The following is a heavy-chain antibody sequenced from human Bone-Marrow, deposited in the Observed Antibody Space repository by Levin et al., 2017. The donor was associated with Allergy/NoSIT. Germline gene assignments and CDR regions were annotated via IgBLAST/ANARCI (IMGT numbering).Heavy chain of an antibody. V-gene: IGHV3-33*01. CDR3: ATDSTGYYGSGSYCNY. CDR1: GFRFSSYG. CDR2: LWHDGSHE. Sequence: GGSLRLSCAASGFRFSSYGMHWVRQAPGKGLEWVAVLWHDGSHEFYAGSVKGRFTISRDNSKNTLYLQMNSLRAEDTAAYYCATDSTGYYGSGSYCNYWGQGTLVTVSS. J-gene: IGHJ4*02. D-gene: IGHD3-10*01.